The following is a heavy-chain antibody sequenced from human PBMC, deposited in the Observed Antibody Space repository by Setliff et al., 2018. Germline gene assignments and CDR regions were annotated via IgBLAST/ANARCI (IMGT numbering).Heavy chain of an antibody. D-gene: IGHD3-3*02. CDR3: ASDPYWHRGDWFDP. CDR1: GGSISSSSYY. J-gene: IGHJ5*02. V-gene: IGHV4-39*07. CDR2: IYYSGST. Sequence: SETLSLTCTVSGGSISSSSYYWGWIRQPPGKGLEWIGSIYYSGSTYYNPSLKSRVTISVDTSKNQFSLKLSSVTAAGTAVYYCASDPYWHRGDWFDPWGQGTLVTVSS.